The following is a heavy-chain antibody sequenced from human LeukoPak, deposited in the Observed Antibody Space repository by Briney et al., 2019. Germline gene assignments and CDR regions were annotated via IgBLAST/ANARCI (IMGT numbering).Heavy chain of an antibody. CDR2: INHSGSN. D-gene: IGHD2-15*01. J-gene: IGHJ4*02. V-gene: IGHV4-34*01. CDR3: ARGKYYCSGGTCAPPLDS. Sequence: SETLSLTCAVNDGSFSGYYWTWVRQPPGKGLEWIGEINHSGSNIYNPSLKSRVTMSVDTTKNQVSLKMTSLTAADTAVYYCARGKYYCSGGTCAPPLDSWGQGTLVIVSS. CDR1: DGSFSGYY.